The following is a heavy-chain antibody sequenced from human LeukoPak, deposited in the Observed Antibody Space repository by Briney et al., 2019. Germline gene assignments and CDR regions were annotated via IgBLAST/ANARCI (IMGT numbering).Heavy chain of an antibody. V-gene: IGHV3-73*01. CDR2: IRTKANNYAT. D-gene: IGHD4-17*01. J-gene: IGHJ4*02. CDR3: SNPPHDYGSHFDY. Sequence: PGGSLRLSCAASGFTFSGSAMHWVRQASGKGLEWVARIRTKANNYATAYAASVKGRFTISRDDSKNMVYLQMNSLKTEDTAVYYCSNPPHDYGSHFDYWGQGTPVTVSS. CDR1: GFTFSGSA.